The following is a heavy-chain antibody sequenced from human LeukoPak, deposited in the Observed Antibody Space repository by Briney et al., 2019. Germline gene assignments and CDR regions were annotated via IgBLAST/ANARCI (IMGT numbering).Heavy chain of an antibody. CDR3: AKRAEDSSGYYLYYFDY. D-gene: IGHD3-22*01. CDR2: ISGSGGST. V-gene: IGHV3-23*01. CDR1: GFTFSSYA. Sequence: GGSLRLSCAASGFTFSSYAMSWVRQAPGKGLEWVSSISGSGGSTYYADSVKGRFTISRDNSKNALYLQMNSLRAEDTAVYYCAKRAEDSSGYYLYYFDYWGQGTLVTVSS. J-gene: IGHJ4*02.